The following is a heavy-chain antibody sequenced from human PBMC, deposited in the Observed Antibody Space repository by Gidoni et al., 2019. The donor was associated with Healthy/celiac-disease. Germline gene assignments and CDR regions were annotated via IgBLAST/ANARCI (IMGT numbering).Heavy chain of an antibody. CDR1: GSTFTGYH. Sequence: QVQLVQSGAEVKKPGASVKVSCKASGSTFTGYHMHWVRQAPGQGLEWMGWINPNSGGTNYAQKFQGRVTMTRDTSISTAYMELSRLRSDDTAVYYCARVLIPGPEMTDYWGQGTLVTVSS. D-gene: IGHD2-2*02. V-gene: IGHV1-2*02. J-gene: IGHJ4*02. CDR2: INPNSGGT. CDR3: ARVLIPGPEMTDY.